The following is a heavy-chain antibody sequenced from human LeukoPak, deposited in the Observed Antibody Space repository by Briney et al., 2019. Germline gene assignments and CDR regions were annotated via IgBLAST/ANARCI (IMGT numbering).Heavy chain of an antibody. V-gene: IGHV4-34*01. D-gene: IGHD2-2*01. CDR1: GGSFGGYS. J-gene: IGHJ4*02. CDR2: INHSGST. Sequence: SETLSLTCAVYGGSFGGYSRSWIRQPPGKGLEWIAEINHSGSTNYNPSLKSRVTISVDTTKNQFSPKLSSVTAADTAVYYCARAPSVVVPAAINRAVAAAEDYWGQGTLVSVSS. CDR3: ARAPSVVVPAAINRAVAAAEDY.